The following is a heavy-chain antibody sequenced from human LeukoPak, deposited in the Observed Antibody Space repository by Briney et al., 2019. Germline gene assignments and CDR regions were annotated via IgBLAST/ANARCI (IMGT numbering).Heavy chain of an antibody. D-gene: IGHD1-1*01. J-gene: IGHJ5*02. CDR3: AKDRWDQALFPPTAFDP. CDR1: GFTFSSYG. Sequence: QSGGSLRLSCAASGFTFSSYGMHWVRQAPGKGLEWVAFIRYDGSNKYYADSVKGRFTISRDNSKNTLYLQMNSLRAEDTAVYYCAKDRWDQALFPPTAFDPWGQGTLVTVSS. CDR2: IRYDGSNK. V-gene: IGHV3-30*02.